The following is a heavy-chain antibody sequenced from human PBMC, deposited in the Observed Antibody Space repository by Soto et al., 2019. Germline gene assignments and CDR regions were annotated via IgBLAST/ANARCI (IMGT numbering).Heavy chain of an antibody. V-gene: IGHV3-30-3*01. CDR3: ARPPRDLWSGYSTYFDY. Sequence: VGSLRLSCEGSGFPFSSYAIHWVRQTPGKGLEWVAVISYDGSITYYSDSVKGRFTISRDTPTNTVYLQLNGLRGDDTAVYYCARPPRDLWSGYSTYFDYWGQGTLVTVSS. CDR2: ISYDGSIT. CDR1: GFPFSSYA. J-gene: IGHJ4*02. D-gene: IGHD3-3*01.